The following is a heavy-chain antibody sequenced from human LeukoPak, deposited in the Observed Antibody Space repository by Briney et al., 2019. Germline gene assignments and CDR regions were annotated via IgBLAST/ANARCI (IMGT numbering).Heavy chain of an antibody. V-gene: IGHV1-69*05. CDR1: GGTFSSYA. D-gene: IGHD1-26*01. J-gene: IGHJ6*03. CDR3: ARVGGAGFYYYYMDV. Sequence: EASVKVSCKASGGTFSSYAISWVRQAPGQGLEWMGGIIPIFGTANYAQKFQGGVTITTDESTSTAYMELSSLRSEDTAVYYCARVGGAGFYYYYMDVWGKGTTVTVSS. CDR2: IIPIFGTA.